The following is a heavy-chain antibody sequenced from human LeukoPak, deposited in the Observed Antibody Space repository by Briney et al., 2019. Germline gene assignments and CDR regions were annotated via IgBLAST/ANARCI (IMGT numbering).Heavy chain of an antibody. CDR1: GGSFSGYY. J-gene: IGHJ4*02. Sequence: SETLSLTCAVYGGSFSGYYWSWIRQPPGKGLEWIGEINHSGSTNYNPSLKSRVTVSVDASKNQFSLKLSSVTAADTAVYYCARDTQYGDYVGLDYWGQGTLVTVSS. CDR2: INHSGST. V-gene: IGHV4-34*01. D-gene: IGHD4-17*01. CDR3: ARDTQYGDYVGLDY.